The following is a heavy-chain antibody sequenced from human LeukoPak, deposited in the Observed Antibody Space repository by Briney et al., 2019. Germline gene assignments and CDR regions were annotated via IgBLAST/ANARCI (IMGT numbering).Heavy chain of an antibody. CDR2: ISGRGGST. D-gene: IGHD6-13*01. CDR1: GFTFSTYA. J-gene: IGHJ4*02. Sequence: GGSLRLSCAASGFTFSTYAMSWVRQAPGKGLEWVSAISGRGGSTYYADSGKGGCTISRDNAKNRLYLQMNSLRAEDTSIYFCAKALEQETVIALDSWGQGTLVTVSS. CDR3: AKALEQETVIALDS. V-gene: IGHV3-23*01.